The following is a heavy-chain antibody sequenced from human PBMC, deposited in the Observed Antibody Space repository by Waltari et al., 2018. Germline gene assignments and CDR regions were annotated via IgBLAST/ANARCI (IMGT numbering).Heavy chain of an antibody. V-gene: IGHV4-59*01. J-gene: IGHJ4*02. CDR2: IYYSGST. CDR1: GGSLSSSY. Sequence: QVQLQESGPGLVKPSETLSLTCTVSGGSLSSSYWSWIRQPPGKGLEWIGYIYYSGSTNYNPSLKSRVTISVDTSKNQFSLKLSSVTAADTAVYYCTRGTTVVPGVLDYWGQGTLVTVSS. D-gene: IGHD4-17*01. CDR3: TRGTTVVPGVLDY.